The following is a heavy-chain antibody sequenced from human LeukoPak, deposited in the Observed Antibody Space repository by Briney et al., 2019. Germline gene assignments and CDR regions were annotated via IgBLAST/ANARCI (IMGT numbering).Heavy chain of an antibody. V-gene: IGHV3-23*01. Sequence: PGGSLRLSCAASGFTLSSYAMSWVRQAPGKGLEWVSAISDSGNTYHADSVKGRFTISRDSSKNTLILQMNRLRPEDAAVYYCAKAPVTTCRGAYCYPFDYWGQGTLVTVSS. CDR2: ISDSGNT. CDR3: AKAPVTTCRGAYCYPFDY. J-gene: IGHJ4*02. CDR1: GFTLSSYA. D-gene: IGHD2-21*01.